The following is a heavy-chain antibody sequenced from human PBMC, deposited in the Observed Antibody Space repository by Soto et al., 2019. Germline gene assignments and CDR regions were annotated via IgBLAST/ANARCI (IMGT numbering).Heavy chain of an antibody. J-gene: IGHJ3*01. V-gene: IGHV3-9*01. CDR1: GFTFDAYG. Sequence: EVQLVESGGGLVQPGRALRLSCAASGFTFDAYGMNWVRQAPGKGLEWVSGISWNSGRIAYTDSVKVRFTISRDNAKNSLYLQMNSLRPEDTALYYCAKGRVTYYYDASYYPDGFDVWGQGTVVTVSS. CDR3: AKGRVTYYYDASYYPDGFDV. CDR2: ISWNSGRI. D-gene: IGHD3-22*01.